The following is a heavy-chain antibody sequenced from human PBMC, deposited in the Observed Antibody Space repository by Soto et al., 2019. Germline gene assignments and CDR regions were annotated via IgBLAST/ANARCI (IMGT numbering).Heavy chain of an antibody. CDR1: GFTLSGYA. Sequence: GGSLRLSCAASGFTLSGYAMDWVRQAPGKGLEYVSGISSDGVGTYYANSVQGRFTISRDNSKNTVYLQMGSLRPEDMAVYYCARRARPDFYYMAVWGKGTTVTVSS. D-gene: IGHD6-6*01. J-gene: IGHJ6*03. CDR2: ISSDGVGT. V-gene: IGHV3-64*01. CDR3: ARRARPDFYYMAV.